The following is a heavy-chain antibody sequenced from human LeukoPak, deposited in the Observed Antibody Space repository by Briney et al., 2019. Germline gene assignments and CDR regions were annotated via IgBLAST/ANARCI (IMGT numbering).Heavy chain of an antibody. V-gene: IGHV3-23*01. CDR2: ISVSGGST. D-gene: IGHD2-15*01. J-gene: IGHJ6*03. Sequence: PGGALRLSCAASGFTFSSYAMSWVRQAPGRGLEWVSAISVSGGSTYYADSVKGRFTISRDNAKNSLCLQMNSLRAEDTAVYYCARVLRYCSGGNCYSGGLGYMDVWGKGTTVTISS. CDR1: GFTFSSYA. CDR3: ARVLRYCSGGNCYSGGLGYMDV.